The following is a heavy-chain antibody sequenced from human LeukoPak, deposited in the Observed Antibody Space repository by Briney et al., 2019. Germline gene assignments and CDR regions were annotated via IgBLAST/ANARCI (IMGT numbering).Heavy chain of an antibody. D-gene: IGHD6-19*01. J-gene: IGHJ4*02. CDR2: ISGSGGST. Sequence: SGGSLRLSCAASGFTFSSYAMSWVRQAPGKGLEWVSAISGSGGSTYYADSVKGRFTISRDNSKNTLYLQMNSLRAEDTAVYYCAKDLGSGIAVAATFDYWGQGTLVTVSS. CDR3: AKDLGSGIAVAATFDY. V-gene: IGHV3-23*01. CDR1: GFTFSSYA.